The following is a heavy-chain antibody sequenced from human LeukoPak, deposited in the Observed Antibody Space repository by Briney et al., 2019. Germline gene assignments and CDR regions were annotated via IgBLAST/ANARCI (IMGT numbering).Heavy chain of an antibody. CDR3: ARGCSGRSCYGYRLDP. J-gene: IGHJ5*02. V-gene: IGHV1-3*03. Sequence: ASVKVSCKSSGYTFTNYAVHWVRQAPGHRLEWMGWINAGNGNTKYSQEVQDRVTITRDTSASTAYMELSSLISEDMAVYYCARGCSGRSCYGYRLDPWGQGTLVTVSS. D-gene: IGHD2-15*01. CDR1: GYTFTNYA. CDR2: INAGNGNT.